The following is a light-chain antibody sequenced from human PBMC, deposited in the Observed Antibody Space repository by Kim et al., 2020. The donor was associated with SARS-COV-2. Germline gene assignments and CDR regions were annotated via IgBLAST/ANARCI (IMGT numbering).Light chain of an antibody. V-gene: IGLV2-14*03. CDR2: DVV. Sequence: GPSITLSCTGSGSDLVGFNYVTWYQQHRDKAPKLIIYDVVHRPSGVSSRFSGSKSGYTASLSISGLEADDEAIYYCSSYTSSTTIVFGGGTQLTVL. J-gene: IGLJ2*01. CDR3: SSYTSSTTIV. CDR1: GSDLVGFNY.